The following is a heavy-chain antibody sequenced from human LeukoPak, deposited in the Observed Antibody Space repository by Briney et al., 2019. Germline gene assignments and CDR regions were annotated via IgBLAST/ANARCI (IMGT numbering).Heavy chain of an antibody. CDR3: ARGGLTRDAFDI. V-gene: IGHV3-13*01. CDR2: IGTAGDT. Sequence: GGSLRLSFAASGFTFSSYDMHWVRQATAKDLEWVSAIGTAGDTYYPGSVKGRFTIPRENTKNSLYLQMNSLRARDTAVYYCARGGLTRDAFDIWGQGTMVTVSS. D-gene: IGHD6-19*01. CDR1: GFTFSSYD. J-gene: IGHJ3*02.